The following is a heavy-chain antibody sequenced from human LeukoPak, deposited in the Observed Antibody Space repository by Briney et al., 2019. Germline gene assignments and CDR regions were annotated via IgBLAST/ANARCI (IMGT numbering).Heavy chain of an antibody. D-gene: IGHD3-22*01. J-gene: IGHJ5*02. V-gene: IGHV4-61*02. CDR3: ARAVDYYDSSGYYYH. Sequence: NASETLSLTCSVSGGSSNSGSYYWRWIRQPAGEGLEWIGRLYTSGSTNYNPSLNSQVTISVDTSKTQYSLKLSSVTAADTAVYDCARAVDYYDSSGYYYHWGQGTLVTVSA. CDR1: GGSSNSGSYY. CDR2: LYTSGST.